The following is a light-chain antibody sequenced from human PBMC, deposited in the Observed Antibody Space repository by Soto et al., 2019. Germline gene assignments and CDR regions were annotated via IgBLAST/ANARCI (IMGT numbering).Light chain of an antibody. CDR2: GAF. J-gene: IGKJ5*01. Sequence: EIVMTQSQGTLSVSPGERATLSCRASQSVSSNLAWYQQKPGQAPRLLIYGAFTRATGIPARFSGSGSGTEFNLTISRLQSEDFAVYYCQQYNDWPRITFGQGTRLEIK. CDR3: QQYNDWPRIT. V-gene: IGKV3-15*01. CDR1: QSVSSN.